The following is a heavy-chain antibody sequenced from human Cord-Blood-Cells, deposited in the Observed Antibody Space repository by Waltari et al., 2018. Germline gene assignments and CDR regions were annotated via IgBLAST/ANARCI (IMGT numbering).Heavy chain of an antibody. V-gene: IGHV4-34*01. CDR2: INHSGST. CDR3: ARRHYTVVTPFDY. Sequence: QVQLQQWGAGLLKPSETLSLTRAVYGGSFSGYYWSWIRQPPGKGLEWIGEINHSGSTNYNPSLKSRVTISVDTSKNQFSLKLSSVTAADTAVYYCARRHYTVVTPFDYWGQGTLVTVSS. J-gene: IGHJ4*02. CDR1: GGSFSGYY. D-gene: IGHD2-21*02.